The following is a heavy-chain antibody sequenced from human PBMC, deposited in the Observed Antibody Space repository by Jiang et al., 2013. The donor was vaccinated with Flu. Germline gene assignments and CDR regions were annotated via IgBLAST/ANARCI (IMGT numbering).Heavy chain of an antibody. V-gene: IGHV4-4*02. CDR2: IYHSGST. J-gene: IGHJ3*02. D-gene: IGHD3-22*01. CDR1: GGSISSSNW. CDR3: ARDAYYYDSSGYDAFDI. Sequence: GSGLVKPSGTLSLTCAVSGGSISSSNWWSWVRQPPGKGLEWIGEIYHSGSTNYNPSLKSRVTISVDKSKNQFSLKLSSVTAADTAVYYCARDAYYYDSSGYDAFDIWGQGTMVTVSS.